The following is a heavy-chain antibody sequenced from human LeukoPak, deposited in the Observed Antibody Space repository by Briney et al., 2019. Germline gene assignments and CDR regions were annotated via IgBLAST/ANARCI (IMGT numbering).Heavy chain of an antibody. Sequence: SETLSLTCTVSGDSISSSHYYWGWVRQSPGKGLEWIGSIYSGGETHYNPSLNSRVTIFLDTSKNRFSLNLISVTATDTAVYYCVRDYSNFVQGDWGQGTLVTVSS. CDR2: IYSGGET. CDR3: VRDYSNFVQGD. CDR1: GDSISSSHYY. D-gene: IGHD4-11*01. V-gene: IGHV4-39*02. J-gene: IGHJ4*02.